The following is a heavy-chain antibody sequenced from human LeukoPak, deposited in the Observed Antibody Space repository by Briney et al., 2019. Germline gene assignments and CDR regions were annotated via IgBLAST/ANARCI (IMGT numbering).Heavy chain of an antibody. Sequence: ASVEVSCKASGYTFTSYYMHWVRQAPGQGLEWMGIINPSGGSTSYAQKFQGRVTMTRDTSTSTVYMELSSLRSENTAVYYCADYVWGSYRYFDYWGQGTLVTVSS. CDR3: ADYVWGSYRYFDY. CDR1: GYTFTSYY. CDR2: INPSGGST. D-gene: IGHD3-16*02. J-gene: IGHJ4*02. V-gene: IGHV1-46*01.